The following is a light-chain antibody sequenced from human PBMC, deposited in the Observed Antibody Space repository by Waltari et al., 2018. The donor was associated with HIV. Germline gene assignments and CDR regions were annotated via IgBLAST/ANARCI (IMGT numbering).Light chain of an antibody. CDR1: SSDVGGYNY. CDR2: DGS. Sequence: QSALTQPRSVSGSPGQSVTISCTGTSSDVGGYNYVSWYQQHPGKAPNPVIYDGSKRPAGLADLFSVSKSANTASLTISGLQAEDEADYYCCSYAGSYTYVFGTGTKVTVL. CDR3: CSYAGSYTYV. J-gene: IGLJ1*01. V-gene: IGLV2-11*01.